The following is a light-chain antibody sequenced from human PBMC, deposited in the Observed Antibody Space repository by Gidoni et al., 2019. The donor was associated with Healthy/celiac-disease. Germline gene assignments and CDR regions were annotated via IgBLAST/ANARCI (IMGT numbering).Light chain of an antibody. J-gene: IGKJ2*01. Sequence: EIVMTQSPATLSVSPGERATLSCRASQSVSSNLAWYQQKPGQAPRLLSYGASTRATGIPARFSGSGSGTEFTLTISSLQSEDFAVYYCQQYNNWPPAYTFXXXTKLEIK. CDR3: QQYNNWPPAYT. CDR1: QSVSSN. CDR2: GAS. V-gene: IGKV3-15*01.